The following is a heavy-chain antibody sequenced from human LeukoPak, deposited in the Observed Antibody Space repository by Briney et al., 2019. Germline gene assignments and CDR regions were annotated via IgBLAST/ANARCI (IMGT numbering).Heavy chain of an antibody. CDR2: IYYDGSNI. J-gene: IGHJ4*02. D-gene: IGHD1-1*01. CDR3: ARDWKTNSFDY. CDR1: EFTFTTYG. V-gene: IGHV3-33*01. Sequence: PGGSLRLSCAASEFTFTTYGMHWVRQAPGKGREWVAFIYYDGSNIYYADYVKGRFTISRAISKNTLYLQMDSLRAEDTAIYYCARDWKTNSFDYWGQGTLVTVSS.